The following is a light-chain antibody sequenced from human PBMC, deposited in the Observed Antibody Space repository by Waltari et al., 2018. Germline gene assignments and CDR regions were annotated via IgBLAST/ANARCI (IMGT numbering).Light chain of an antibody. V-gene: IGKV1-39*01. Sequence: DIQMTQSPSSLSASVGDRVTITCRADQYVSNYLNWYRQKPGKAPELLIYSSSNLQSGVPSRFSGGGSGTDFTLTISSLQPGDFATYYGQQSYKAPYTLGQGTRLDI. CDR2: SSS. CDR1: QYVSNY. CDR3: QQSYKAPYT. J-gene: IGKJ2*01.